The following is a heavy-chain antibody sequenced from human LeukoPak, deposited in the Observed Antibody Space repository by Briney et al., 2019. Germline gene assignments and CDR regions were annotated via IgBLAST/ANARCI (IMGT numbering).Heavy chain of an antibody. Sequence: GGSLRLSCAASGFTFSSYSMNWVRQAPGKGLEWVSSISSSSYIYYSDSVKGRLTISRDNSKNSLYLQMNSLRAEDTAVYYCARDQDGGNGMEVWGKGTTVTASS. CDR1: GFTFSSYS. V-gene: IGHV3-21*01. CDR3: ARDQDGGNGMEV. J-gene: IGHJ6*04. CDR2: ISSSSYI. D-gene: IGHD5-24*01.